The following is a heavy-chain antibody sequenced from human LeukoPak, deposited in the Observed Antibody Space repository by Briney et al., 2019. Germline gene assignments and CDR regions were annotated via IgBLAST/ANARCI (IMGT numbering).Heavy chain of an antibody. J-gene: IGHJ5*02. CDR1: GYTFTSYD. CDR2: MNPNSGNK. Sequence: ASVKVSCKASGYTFTSYDINWVRQATGQGLEGRGWMNPNSGNKGYEQKFQGRVTITRKTYIRTAYMELSSLRSEDTAVYYCAKSITMVRGVIRSVGFDPWGQGTLVTVSS. D-gene: IGHD3-10*01. V-gene: IGHV1-8*01. CDR3: AKSITMVRGVIRSVGFDP.